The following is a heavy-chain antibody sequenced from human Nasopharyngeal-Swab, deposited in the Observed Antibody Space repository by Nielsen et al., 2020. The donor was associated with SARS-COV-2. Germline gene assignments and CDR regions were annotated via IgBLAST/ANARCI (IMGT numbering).Heavy chain of an antibody. V-gene: IGHV3-23*01. CDR1: GFTFSSYA. CDR3: ARSGYYFSDAFDI. CDR2: ISGNTFTT. J-gene: IGHJ3*02. D-gene: IGHD3-3*01. Sequence: GGSLRLSCAASGFTFSSYAMSWVRQAPGKGLEWVSSISGNTFTTYYTNSVKGRFTISRDNSKNTLSLQMNSLRAEDTAVYYCARSGYYFSDAFDIWGQGTMVTVSS.